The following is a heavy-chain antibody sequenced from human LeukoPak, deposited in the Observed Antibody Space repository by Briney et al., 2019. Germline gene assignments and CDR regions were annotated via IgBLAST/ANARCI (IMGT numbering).Heavy chain of an antibody. CDR2: IYPDDSDT. CDR1: GYSFTTHW. Sequence: GESLKISCKASGYSFTTHWIGWVRQMPGKGLEWMGIIYPDDSDTKYSPSFQGQVTISADKSISTAFLQWSSLKASDTAMYYCASATGSYSYFDYWGQGTLVTVPS. J-gene: IGHJ4*02. CDR3: ASATGSYSYFDY. V-gene: IGHV5-51*01. D-gene: IGHD1-26*01.